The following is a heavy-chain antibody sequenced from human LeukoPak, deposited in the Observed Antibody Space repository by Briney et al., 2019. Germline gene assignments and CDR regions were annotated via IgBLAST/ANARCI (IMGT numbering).Heavy chain of an antibody. D-gene: IGHD2-2*01. CDR2: ISSSSSYI. Sequence: GGSLRLSCAASGFTFSSYSMNWVRQAPGKGLEWVSSISSSSSYIYYADSVKGRFTISRDNAKNSLYLQMNSLRAEDTALYYCAKVKVVGYSTFDYWGQGTLVTVSS. V-gene: IGHV3-21*04. J-gene: IGHJ4*02. CDR1: GFTFSSYS. CDR3: AKVKVVGYSTFDY.